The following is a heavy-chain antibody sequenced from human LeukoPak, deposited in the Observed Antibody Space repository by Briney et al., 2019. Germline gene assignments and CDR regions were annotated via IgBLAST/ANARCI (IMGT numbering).Heavy chain of an antibody. J-gene: IGHJ6*02. CDR2: IYTSGST. Sequence: PSETLSLTCTVSGGSISSYYWSWIRKPAGKGLEWIGRIYTSGSTNYNPSLKSRVTMSVDTSKNQFSLKLSSVTAADTAVYYCARDPIAAAGYGMDVWGQGTTVTVSS. D-gene: IGHD6-13*01. CDR3: ARDPIAAAGYGMDV. V-gene: IGHV4-4*07. CDR1: GGSISSYY.